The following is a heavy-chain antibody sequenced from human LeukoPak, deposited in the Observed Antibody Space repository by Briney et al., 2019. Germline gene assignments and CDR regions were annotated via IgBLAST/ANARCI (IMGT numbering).Heavy chain of an antibody. CDR1: GGSITTNS. CDR2: IYYSGRA. D-gene: IGHD3-22*01. Sequence: PSETLSLTCSVSGGSITTNSWNWIRQPPGRGLEWSGYIYYSGRAGYNPSLSSRLTISLDTSKNQFSLTLSSVTAADTAVYYCARLQYYYDSNGYYSLYYFDYWGQGTVVTVSS. J-gene: IGHJ4*02. V-gene: IGHV4-59*08. CDR3: ARLQYYYDSNGYYSLYYFDY.